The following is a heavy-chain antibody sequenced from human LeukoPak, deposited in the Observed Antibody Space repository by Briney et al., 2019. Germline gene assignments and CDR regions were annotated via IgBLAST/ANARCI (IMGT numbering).Heavy chain of an antibody. D-gene: IGHD3-10*01. J-gene: IGHJ5*02. CDR1: GYTFTDYY. CDR2: INPSGGST. CDR3: ARDGSGTYWAYYNWFDP. Sequence: GASVKVSCKASGYTFTDYYMHWVRQAPGQGLEWMGIINPSGGSTSYAQKFQGRVTMTRDMSTSTVYMELSNLRPEDTAVYYCARDGSGTYWAYYNWFDPWGQGTLVTVSS. V-gene: IGHV1-46*01.